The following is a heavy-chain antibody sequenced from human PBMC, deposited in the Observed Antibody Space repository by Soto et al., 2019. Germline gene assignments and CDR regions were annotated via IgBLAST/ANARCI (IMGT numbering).Heavy chain of an antibody. J-gene: IGHJ5*02. V-gene: IGHV6-1*01. CDR3: AREVDDGPNWLDP. CDR1: GDSVSSNSAA. CDR2: TYYKSKWYN. D-gene: IGHD1-1*01. Sequence: SQTLSLTCAISGDSVSSNSAAWNWIRQSPSRGLEWLGRTYYKSKWYNDYAVSVESRTTVNPDTSKNQFSLHLNSVTPEDTAVYYCAREVDDGPNWLDPWGQGTLVTVSS.